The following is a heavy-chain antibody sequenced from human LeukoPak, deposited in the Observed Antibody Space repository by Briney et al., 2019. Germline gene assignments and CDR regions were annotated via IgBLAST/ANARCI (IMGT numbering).Heavy chain of an antibody. CDR2: ISGSGANT. CDR3: AKECAGSTNPYYSDFGC. CDR1: GFTFCTYA. J-gene: IGHJ4*02. Sequence: GGSLRLSCAASGFTFCTYAMSWVRQAPGKGLEWVSTISGSGANTYYADSVRGRLTISRDNSKNTLYLHMNSLRAEDTAVYYCAKECAGSTNPYYSDFGCWGPRTLVT. V-gene: IGHV3-23*01. D-gene: IGHD2/OR15-2a*01.